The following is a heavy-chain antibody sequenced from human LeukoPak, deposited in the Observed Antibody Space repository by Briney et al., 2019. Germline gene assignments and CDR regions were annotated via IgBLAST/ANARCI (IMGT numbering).Heavy chain of an antibody. CDR1: SYW. V-gene: IGHV3-7*01. CDR3: KSGGAAPGNFDY. CDR2: IKHDGSEQ. J-gene: IGHJ4*02. D-gene: IGHD6-13*01. Sequence: SYWMSWMRQAPGKGLQWVANIKHDGSEQYYVDSVKGRFTISRDNAKNSLYLQMNSLGVEDTAVYYCKSGGAAPGNFDYWGQGALVTVSS.